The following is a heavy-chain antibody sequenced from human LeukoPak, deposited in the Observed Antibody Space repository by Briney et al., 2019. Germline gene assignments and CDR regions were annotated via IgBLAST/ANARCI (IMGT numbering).Heavy chain of an antibody. D-gene: IGHD6-19*01. Sequence: SETLSLTCAVYGGSFSGYYWSWIRQPPGKGLEWIGEINHSGSTNYNPSLKSRVTISVDTSKNQFSLKLSSVTAADTAVYYCARGRRQWLANYYYYGMDVWGQGTTVTVSS. CDR3: ARGRRQWLANYYYYGMDV. J-gene: IGHJ6*02. V-gene: IGHV4-34*01. CDR1: GGSFSGYY. CDR2: INHSGST.